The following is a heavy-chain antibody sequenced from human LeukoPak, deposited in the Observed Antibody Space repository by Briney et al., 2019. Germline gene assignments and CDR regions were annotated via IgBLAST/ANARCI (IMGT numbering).Heavy chain of an antibody. CDR2: ISGYNGDT. CDR1: GYTFTTYG. V-gene: IGHV1-18*03. J-gene: IGHJ5*01. D-gene: IGHD2-2*01. Sequence: ASVKVSCKASGYTFTTYGITWVRQAPGQGLDWMGWISGYNGDTNYAQKLQGRVTMTTDRSTSTAYMELRSLRFDDMAVYYCARDPSNTSGRMTWFDSWGQGTLVTVSS. CDR3: ARDPSNTSGRMTWFDS.